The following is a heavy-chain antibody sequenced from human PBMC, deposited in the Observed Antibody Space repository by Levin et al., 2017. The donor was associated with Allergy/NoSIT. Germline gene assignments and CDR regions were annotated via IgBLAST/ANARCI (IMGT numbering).Heavy chain of an antibody. V-gene: IGHV3-64*01. D-gene: IGHD5-18*01. J-gene: IGHJ3*02. CDR1: GFTFSSYA. CDR2: ISSNGGST. CDR3: ARGYSYGYTAFDI. Sequence: GGSLRLSCAASGFTFSSYAMHWVRQAPGKGLEYVSAISSNGGSTYYANSVKGRFTISRDNSKNTLYLQMGSLRAEDMAVYYCARGYSYGYTAFDIWGQGTMVTVSS.